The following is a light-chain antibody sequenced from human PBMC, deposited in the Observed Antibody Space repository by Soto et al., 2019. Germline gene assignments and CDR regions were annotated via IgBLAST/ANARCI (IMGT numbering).Light chain of an antibody. CDR1: QSVSSSY. CDR3: QQYGSSLFT. V-gene: IGKV3-20*01. CDR2: GAS. J-gene: IGKJ3*01. Sequence: EIVLTQSPGTLSLSPGERATLSCRASQSVSSSYLAWYQQKPGQAPRLLIYGASSRATGIPDRFSGSGSGTDFTLTISRLDPEDFAVYYCQQYGSSLFTFGPGTKVHIK.